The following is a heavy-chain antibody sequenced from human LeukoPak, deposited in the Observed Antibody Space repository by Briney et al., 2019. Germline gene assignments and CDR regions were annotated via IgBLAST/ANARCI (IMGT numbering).Heavy chain of an antibody. D-gene: IGHD5-24*01. Sequence: GGSLRLSCAASGFTFSSYGMHWVRQAPGKGLEWVAVISYDGSNKYYADSVKGRFTISRDNSKNTLYLQINSLRAEDTAVYYCAKDGPKDGNAFDIWGQGTMVTVSS. V-gene: IGHV3-30*18. J-gene: IGHJ3*02. CDR3: AKDGPKDGNAFDI. CDR1: GFTFSSYG. CDR2: ISYDGSNK.